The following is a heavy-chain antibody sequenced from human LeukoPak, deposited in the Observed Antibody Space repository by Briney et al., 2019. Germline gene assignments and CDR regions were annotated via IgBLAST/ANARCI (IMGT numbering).Heavy chain of an antibody. J-gene: IGHJ3*02. CDR3: ARDRQIQLWLGGDAFDI. Sequence: TGGSLGLSCAASGFTFSSYSMNWVRQAPGKGLEWVSYISSSSSTIYYADSVKGRFTISRDNAKNSLYLQMNSLRAEDTAVYYCARDRQIQLWLGGDAFDIWGQGTMVTVSS. CDR1: GFTFSSYS. CDR2: ISSSSSTI. V-gene: IGHV3-48*01. D-gene: IGHD5-18*01.